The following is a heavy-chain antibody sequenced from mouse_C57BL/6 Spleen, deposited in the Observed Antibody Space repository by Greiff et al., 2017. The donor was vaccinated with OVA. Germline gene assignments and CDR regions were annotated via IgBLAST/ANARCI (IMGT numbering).Heavy chain of an antibody. J-gene: IGHJ2*01. D-gene: IGHD4-1*01. Sequence: EVHLVESGPGLVKPSQSLSLTCSVTGYSITSGYYWNWIRQFPGNKLEWMGYISYDGSNNYNPSLKNRISITRDTSKNQFFLKLNSVTTEDTATYYCARELTGTVFDYWGQGTTLTVSS. CDR1: GYSITSGYY. CDR2: ISYDGSN. CDR3: ARELTGTVFDY. V-gene: IGHV3-6*01.